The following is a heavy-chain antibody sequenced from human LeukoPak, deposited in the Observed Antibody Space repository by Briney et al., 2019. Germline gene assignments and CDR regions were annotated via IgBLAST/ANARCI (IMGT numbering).Heavy chain of an antibody. CDR1: GGSISSSSYY. Sequence: PSETLSLTCTVSGGSISSSSYYWGWIRQPPWKGLEWIGSIYYSGSTYYNPSLKSRVTISVDTSKTQFSLKLSSVTAADTAVYYCARQRTGTDAFDIWGQGTMVTVSS. CDR3: ARQRTGTDAFDI. CDR2: IYYSGST. D-gene: IGHD1-1*01. V-gene: IGHV4-39*01. J-gene: IGHJ3*02.